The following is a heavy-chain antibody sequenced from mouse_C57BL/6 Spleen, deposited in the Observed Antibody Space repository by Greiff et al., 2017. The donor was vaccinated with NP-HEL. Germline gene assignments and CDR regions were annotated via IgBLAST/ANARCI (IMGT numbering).Heavy chain of an antibody. J-gene: IGHJ2*01. CDR3: ARSGTTVVATGFDY. D-gene: IGHD1-1*01. V-gene: IGHV1-36*01. Sequence: EVQLQQSGPVLVKPGPSVKISCKASGFTFTDYYMHWVKQSHGKSLEWIGLVYPYNGGTSYNQKFKGKATLTVDPSSSTADMALNSLTSEDSAVYYGARSGTTVVATGFDYWGQGTTLTVSS. CDR2: VYPYNGGT. CDR1: GFTFTDYY.